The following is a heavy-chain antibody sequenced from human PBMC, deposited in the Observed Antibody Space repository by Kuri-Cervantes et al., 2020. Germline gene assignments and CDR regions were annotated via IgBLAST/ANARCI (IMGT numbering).Heavy chain of an antibody. J-gene: IGHJ6*03. V-gene: IGHV4-38-2*01. CDR2: IYHSGST. CDR3: ATASFYYYMDV. Sequence: GSLRLSCAVSGYSISSGYYWGWIRQPPGKGLEWIGSIYHSGSTYYNPSLKSRVTISVGTSKNQFSLKLSSVTAADTAVYYCATASFYYYMDVWGKGTTVTVSS. CDR1: GYSISSGYY.